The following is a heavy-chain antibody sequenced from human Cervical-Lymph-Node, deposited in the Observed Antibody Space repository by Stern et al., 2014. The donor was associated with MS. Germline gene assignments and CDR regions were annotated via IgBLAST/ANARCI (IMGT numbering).Heavy chain of an antibody. V-gene: IGHV3-11*06. CDR1: GFSFSDYY. CDR2: ISGSTSYT. D-gene: IGHD6-19*01. CDR3: ARGYSSGWYAGSDY. Sequence: DQLVESGGGLVKPGGSLRLSCAASGFSFSDYYMSWIRQAPGTGLEWVTYISGSTSYTKYADSVKGRFTISRDNTKNSLYLQMNSLSAEDTAVYYCARGYSSGWYAGSDYWGQGSLVTVSS. J-gene: IGHJ4*02.